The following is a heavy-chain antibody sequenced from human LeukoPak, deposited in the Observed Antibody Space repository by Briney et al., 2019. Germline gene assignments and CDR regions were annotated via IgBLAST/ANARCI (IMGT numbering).Heavy chain of an antibody. D-gene: IGHD4-17*01. CDR2: FDPEDGET. Sequence: ASVKVSCKASGYTFTGYYMHWVRQAPGKGLEWMGGFDPEDGETIYAQKFQGRVTMTEDTSTDTAYMELRSLRSDDTAVYYCARVEYGVNTNYYYYMDVWGKGTTVTVSS. CDR3: ARVEYGVNTNYYYYMDV. CDR1: GYTFTGYY. J-gene: IGHJ6*03. V-gene: IGHV1-24*01.